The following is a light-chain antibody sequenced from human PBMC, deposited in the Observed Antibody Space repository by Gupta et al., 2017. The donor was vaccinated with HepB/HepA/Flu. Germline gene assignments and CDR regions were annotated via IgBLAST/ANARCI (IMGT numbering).Light chain of an antibody. V-gene: IGKV2-30*01. CDR2: KVS. Sequence: DVVLTQSPLSLPVTLGQPASIYCRSSQRRVYKDGNNYLDWFQQRPGQSPRRLIYKVSNRDSGVPDRFSGSGKDTDFTLIISRGEAEDVGVYYCRQSKHWPFTFGQGTXVDIK. J-gene: IGKJ2*01. CDR3: RQSKHWPFT. CDR1: QRRVYKDGNNY.